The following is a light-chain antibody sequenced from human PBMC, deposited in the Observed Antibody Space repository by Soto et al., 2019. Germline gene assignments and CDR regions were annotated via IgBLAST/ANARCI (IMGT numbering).Light chain of an antibody. CDR1: QSVSSSY. CDR2: GAS. Sequence: EIMVTQSPCTLSLSTGERATLSCRASQSVSSSYLAWYQQKPGQAPRLLIYGASSRATGIPDRFSGSGSGTDFTLTISRLEPEDYAVYYCQQYGHSLWTFGQGTKVDIK. V-gene: IGKV3-20*01. J-gene: IGKJ1*01. CDR3: QQYGHSLWT.